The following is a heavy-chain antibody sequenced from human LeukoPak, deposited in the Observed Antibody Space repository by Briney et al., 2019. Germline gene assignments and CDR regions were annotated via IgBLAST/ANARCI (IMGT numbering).Heavy chain of an antibody. CDR3: ARESKLPARRDAFDI. Sequence: ASVKVSCKSSGYTFSSYGISWVRQAPGQGLEWMGWISAYNGNTKYVQKLQGRVTMTTDTSTSTAYMELRSLRSDDTAVYYCARESKLPARRDAFDIWGQGTMVTVSS. J-gene: IGHJ3*02. CDR1: GYTFSSYG. CDR2: ISAYNGNT. V-gene: IGHV1-18*01. D-gene: IGHD6-6*01.